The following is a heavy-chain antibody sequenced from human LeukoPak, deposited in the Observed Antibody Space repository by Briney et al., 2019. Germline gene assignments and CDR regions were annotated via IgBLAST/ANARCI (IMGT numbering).Heavy chain of an antibody. V-gene: IGHV4-59*01. CDR3: ARDRESGVFDY. D-gene: IGHD1-26*01. CDR2: IYYSGST. CDR1: GDSISSYY. Sequence: PSETLSLTCTVSGDSISSYYWSWIRQPPGKGLEWIGHIYYSGSTNYNPSLKGRVTISVEPYKNQFSLSLSSVTAADAAVYYCARDRESGVFDYWSQGTLVTVSS. J-gene: IGHJ4*02.